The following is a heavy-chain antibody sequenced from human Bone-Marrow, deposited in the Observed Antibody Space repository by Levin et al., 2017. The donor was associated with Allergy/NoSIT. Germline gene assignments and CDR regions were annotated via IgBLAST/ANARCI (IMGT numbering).Heavy chain of an antibody. CDR1: GASISSDY. CDR2: MYDSGNT. D-gene: IGHD3-9*01. Sequence: NSSETLSLTCTVSGASISSDYWSWIRQPPGRGLEFIGYMYDSGNTNYNPSLKSRVTISVDTSKNQFSLKLNSVTAADTAVYYCARIAVGYFDWTEQEYWGQGTLVTVSS. V-gene: IGHV4-59*01. CDR3: ARIAVGYFDWTEQEY. J-gene: IGHJ4*02.